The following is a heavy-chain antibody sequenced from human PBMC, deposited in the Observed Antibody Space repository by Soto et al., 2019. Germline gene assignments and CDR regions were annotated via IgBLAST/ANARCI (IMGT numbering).Heavy chain of an antibody. CDR3: ARVAVAANPSNPHYFDD. D-gene: IGHD6-19*01. J-gene: IGHJ4*02. CDR2: FDPDDGET. Sequence: QVQLVQSGAEVKKPGASVKVSCKVSGYTLTELSMHWVRQAPGQGLEWMGGFDPDDGETIYAQKVQGRVTMTADTTTDTAYMELSSLRSEDTSVYYCARVAVAANPSNPHYFDDWGQGTPVTVSS. V-gene: IGHV1-24*01. CDR1: GYTLTELS.